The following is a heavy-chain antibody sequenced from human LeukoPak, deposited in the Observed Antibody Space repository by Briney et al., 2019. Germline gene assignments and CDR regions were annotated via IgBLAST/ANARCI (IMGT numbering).Heavy chain of an antibody. CDR3: ARVIVWGSYRFTIYYFDY. CDR2: INHSGST. CDR1: GGSISSYY. V-gene: IGHV4-34*01. D-gene: IGHD3-16*02. J-gene: IGHJ4*02. Sequence: SETLSFTCTVSGGSISSYYWSWIRQPPGKGLEWIGEINHSGSTNYNPSLKSRVTISVDTSKNQFSLKLSSVTAADTAVYYCARVIVWGSYRFTIYYFDYWGQGTLVTVSS.